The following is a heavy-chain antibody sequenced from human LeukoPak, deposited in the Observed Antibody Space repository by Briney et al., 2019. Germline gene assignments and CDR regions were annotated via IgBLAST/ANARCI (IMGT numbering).Heavy chain of an antibody. V-gene: IGHV3-23*01. Sequence: GGSLRLSCAASGFTFSSYAMSWVRQAPGKGLEWVSAISGSGGSTYYADSVKGRFTISRDNSKNTLYLQMSSLRAEDTAVYYCAKGPQVDLAAAGPFDYWGQGTLVTVSS. D-gene: IGHD6-13*01. CDR2: ISGSGGST. CDR1: GFTFSSYA. CDR3: AKGPQVDLAAAGPFDY. J-gene: IGHJ4*02.